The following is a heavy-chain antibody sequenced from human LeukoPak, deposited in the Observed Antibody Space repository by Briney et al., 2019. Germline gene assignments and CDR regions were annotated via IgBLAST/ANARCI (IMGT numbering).Heavy chain of an antibody. CDR3: ARVHGVYYDLTYFDY. CDR2: TYYRSKWYN. Sequence: SQTLSLTCAISGDSVSSNSAAWNWIRQSPSRGLEWLRRTYYRSKWYNDYAVSVKSRITINPDTSKNQFSLQLNSVTPEDTAVYYCARVHGVYYDLTYFDYWGQGTLVTVSS. CDR1: GDSVSSNSAA. D-gene: IGHD3-22*01. J-gene: IGHJ4*02. V-gene: IGHV6-1*01.